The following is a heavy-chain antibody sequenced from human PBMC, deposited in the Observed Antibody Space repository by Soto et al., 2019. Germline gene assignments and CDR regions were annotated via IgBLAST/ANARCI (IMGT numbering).Heavy chain of an antibody. V-gene: IGHV3-30-3*01. J-gene: IGHJ4*02. CDR2: ISYDGSNK. CDR1: GFTFSSYA. CDR3: ARDTGERLNPYYFDY. Sequence: ESGGGVVPPGRSLRLSCAASGFTFSSYAMHWVRQAPGKGLEWVAVISYDGSNKYYADSVKGRFTISRDNSKNTLYLQMNSLRAEDTAVYYCARDTGERLNPYYFDYWGQGTLVTVSS. D-gene: IGHD1-1*01.